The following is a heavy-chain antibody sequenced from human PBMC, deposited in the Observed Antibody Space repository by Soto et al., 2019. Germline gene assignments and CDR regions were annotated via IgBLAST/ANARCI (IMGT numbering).Heavy chain of an antibody. D-gene: IGHD2-15*01. V-gene: IGHV1-58*02. J-gene: IGHJ4*02. CDR1: GFTFTSSA. CDR2: IVVGSGNT. Sequence: ASVKVSCKASGFTFTSSAMQWVRQARGQRLEWIGWIVVGSGNTNYAQKFQERVTITRDMSTSTAYMELSSLRSEDTAVYYCARVYCSGGSCCSIDYWGQGTLVTVSS. CDR3: ARVYCSGGSCCSIDY.